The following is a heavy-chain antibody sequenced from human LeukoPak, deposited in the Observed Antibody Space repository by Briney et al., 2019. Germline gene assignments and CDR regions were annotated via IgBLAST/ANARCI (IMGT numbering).Heavy chain of an antibody. CDR2: ISAYNGNT. J-gene: IGHJ6*03. V-gene: IGHV1-18*01. D-gene: IGHD4-17*01. CDR1: GYTFTSYG. CDR3: ARGSGRGDYHYYYYMDV. Sequence: ASVKVSCKASGYTFTSYGISWVRQAPGQGLEWMGWISAYNGNTNYAQKLQGRVTMTTDTSTSTAYMELRSLRSDDTAVYYCARGSGRGDYHYYYYMDVWGKGTTVTVSS.